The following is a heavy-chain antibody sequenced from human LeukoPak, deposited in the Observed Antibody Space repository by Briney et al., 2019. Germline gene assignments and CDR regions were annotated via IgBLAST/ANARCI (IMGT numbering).Heavy chain of an antibody. J-gene: IGHJ4*02. CDR2: ISSSGSTI. V-gene: IGHV3-11*01. Sequence: GGSLRLSCAASGFTFSDYCMSWIRQAPGKGLEWVSYISSSGSTIYYADSVKGRFTISRDNAKNSLYLQMNSLRAEDTAVYYCARVRGRWLQSRGLDYWGQGTLVTVSS. CDR1: GFTFSDYC. CDR3: ARVRGRWLQSRGLDY. D-gene: IGHD5-24*01.